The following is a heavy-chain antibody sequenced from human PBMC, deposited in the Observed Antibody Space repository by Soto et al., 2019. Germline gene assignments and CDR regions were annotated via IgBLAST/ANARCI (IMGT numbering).Heavy chain of an antibody. Sequence: GGSLRLSCAASGFTFSDHYMDWVRQAPGKGLEWVVRTRNKANSYTTEYAASVKGRFTISRDDSKNSLYLQMNSLKTEDTAVYYCALLWPPSDAFDIWGQGTMVTVSS. CDR3: ALLWPPSDAFDI. J-gene: IGHJ3*02. CDR1: GFTFSDHY. V-gene: IGHV3-72*01. CDR2: TRNKANSYTT. D-gene: IGHD3-10*01.